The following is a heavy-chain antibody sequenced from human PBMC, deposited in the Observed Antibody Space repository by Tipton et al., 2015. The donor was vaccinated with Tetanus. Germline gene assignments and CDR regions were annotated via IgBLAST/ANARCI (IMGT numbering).Heavy chain of an antibody. CDR2: ISSSGSTI. V-gene: IGHV3-11*01. D-gene: IGHD5-24*01. CDR3: ARGCRRDGYNFRSPSPGHTLN. CDR1: GFTFSDYY. Sequence: SGFTFSDYYMSWIRQAPGKGLEWVSYISSSGSTIYYADSVKGRFTISRDNAKNSLYLQMNSLRAEDTAVYYCARGCRRDGYNFRSPSPGHTLNWGQGTLVTVSS. J-gene: IGHJ4*02.